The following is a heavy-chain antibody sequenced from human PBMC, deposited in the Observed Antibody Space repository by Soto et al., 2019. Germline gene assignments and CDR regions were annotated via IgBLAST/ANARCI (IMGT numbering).Heavy chain of an antibody. J-gene: IGHJ3*02. CDR3: APDAFDI. CDR1: GFTFSSYG. Sequence: QVQLVESGGGVVQPGRSLRLSCAASGFTFSSYGMHWVRQAPGKGLEWVAVISYDGSNKYDADSVKGRFTISRDNSKNTMYLQMNSLRAEDTAVYYWAPDAFDIWGQGTMVTVSS. CDR2: ISYDGSNK. V-gene: IGHV3-30*03.